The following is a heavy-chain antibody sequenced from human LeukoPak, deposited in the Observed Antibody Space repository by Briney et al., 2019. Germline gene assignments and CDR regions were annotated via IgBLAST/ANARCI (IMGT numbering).Heavy chain of an antibody. V-gene: IGHV3-21*01. CDR2: IRSSISYT. Sequence: GGSLRLSCAASGFTFSSYSMNWVRQAPGKGLEWVSSIRSSISYTYYADSVKGRFTISRDNAKNSLYLQMNSLTAEDTAVYYCARQEVDYGAPAGFHNWGQGTLVTVSS. CDR1: GFTFSSYS. CDR3: ARQEVDYGAPAGFHN. J-gene: IGHJ4*02. D-gene: IGHD4-17*01.